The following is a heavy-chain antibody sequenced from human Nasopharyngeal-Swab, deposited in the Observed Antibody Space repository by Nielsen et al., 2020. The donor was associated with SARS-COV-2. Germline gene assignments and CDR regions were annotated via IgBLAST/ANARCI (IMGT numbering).Heavy chain of an antibody. Sequence: KVSCKASGYDFTTYWIAWVRQMTGEGLEWMGTIYPANSETAYSPSFQGQVTISADRSVTTAYLQWSSLKASDSAVYYCARPAYSTSSGPFDYWGQGTLVTVSS. D-gene: IGHD6-6*01. V-gene: IGHV5-51*01. CDR1: GYDFTTYW. CDR2: IYPANSET. J-gene: IGHJ4*01. CDR3: ARPAYSTSSGPFDY.